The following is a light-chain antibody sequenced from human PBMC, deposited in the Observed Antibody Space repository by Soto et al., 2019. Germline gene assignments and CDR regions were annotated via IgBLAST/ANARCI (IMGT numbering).Light chain of an antibody. CDR1: QSVNYY. CDR3: QQRNNWPPIT. V-gene: IGKV3-11*01. Sequence: EIVLTQSPATLSLSLGERATLSCRASQSVNYYLAWYQQKPGQAPRLLIYDASNRATGIPARFSGSRSGTDFTLTISSLEPEDFAFYYCQQRNNWPPITFGQGTRLEIK. CDR2: DAS. J-gene: IGKJ5*01.